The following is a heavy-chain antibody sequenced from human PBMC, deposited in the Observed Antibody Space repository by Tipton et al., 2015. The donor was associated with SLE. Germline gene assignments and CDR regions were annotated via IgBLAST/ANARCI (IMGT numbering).Heavy chain of an antibody. D-gene: IGHD6-6*01. CDR1: GFTFSSYG. V-gene: IGHV3-30*02. Sequence: SGFTFSSYGMHWVRQAPGKGLERVAFIRSHGINKYYTDSVKGRFTISRDNSKNTLDLQMNSLRVEDTALYFCAKDNGPSHRQLVNWGQGTLVTVSS. CDR3: AKDNGPSHRQLVN. CDR2: IRSHGINK. J-gene: IGHJ4*02.